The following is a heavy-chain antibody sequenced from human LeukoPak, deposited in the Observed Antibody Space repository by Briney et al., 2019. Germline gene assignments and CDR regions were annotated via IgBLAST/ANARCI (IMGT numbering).Heavy chain of an antibody. Sequence: SGGSLRLSCAASGFTFNSYAMNWVRQAPGKGLVWVSRITSDGSSTTYADSVKGRFSISRDNAKNTLYLQMNSLRVEDTAVYYCARGRPHGNDYWGQGTLVTVSS. CDR1: GFTFNSYA. CDR3: ARGRPHGNDY. CDR2: ITSDGSST. D-gene: IGHD4-23*01. V-gene: IGHV3-74*01. J-gene: IGHJ4*02.